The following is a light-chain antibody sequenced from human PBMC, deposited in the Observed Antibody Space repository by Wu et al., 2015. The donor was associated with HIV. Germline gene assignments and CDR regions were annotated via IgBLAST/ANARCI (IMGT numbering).Light chain of an antibody. Sequence: EIVMTQSPGTLSVSPGERATLSCRASQGVNNNLAWYQQKPGQAPRLLIWGASTRASGIPARFSGSGSGTDFTLTISNMQSEDFAVYYCLQYNNWPPFTFGQGTKLEIK. J-gene: IGKJ2*01. CDR3: LQYNNWPPFT. V-gene: IGKV3-15*01. CDR2: GAS. CDR1: QGVNNN.